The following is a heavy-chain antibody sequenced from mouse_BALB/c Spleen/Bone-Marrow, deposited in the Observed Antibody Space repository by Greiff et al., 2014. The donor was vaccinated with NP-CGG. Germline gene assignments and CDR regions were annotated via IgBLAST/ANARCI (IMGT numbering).Heavy chain of an antibody. D-gene: IGHD1-2*01. Sequence: QVQLKESGPGLVAPSQSLSVTCTVSGFSLTSYGVHWVRQPPGKGLEWLGVIWADGSTNYNSALMSRLSIRKDNSKSQVFLKMNSLQTDGTAMYYCARITTATGAMDYWGQGTSVTVSS. CDR1: GFSLTSYG. J-gene: IGHJ4*01. CDR3: ARITTATGAMDY. V-gene: IGHV2-9*02. CDR2: IWADGST.